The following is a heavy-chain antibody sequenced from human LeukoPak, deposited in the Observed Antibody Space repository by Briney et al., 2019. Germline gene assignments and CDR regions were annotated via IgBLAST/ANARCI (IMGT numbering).Heavy chain of an antibody. CDR2: INPNSGGT. D-gene: IGHD3-3*01. V-gene: IGHV1-2*02. CDR3: ARVASPDYDFWSGYYTGGFDY. Sequence: ASVKVSCKASGYTFTGYYMHWVRQAPGQGLEWMGWINPNSGGTNYAQKFQGRVTMTRDTSISTAYMELSRLRSDDTAVYYCARVASPDYDFWSGYYTGGFDYWGQGTLVTVSS. J-gene: IGHJ4*02. CDR1: GYTFTGYY.